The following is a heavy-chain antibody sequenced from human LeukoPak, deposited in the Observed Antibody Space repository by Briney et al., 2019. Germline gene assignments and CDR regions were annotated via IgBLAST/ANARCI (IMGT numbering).Heavy chain of an antibody. D-gene: IGHD4-17*01. Sequence: GGSLRLSCAASGFTFSSYSMNWVRQAPGKGLEWVSYISSSGSTIYYADSVKGRFTISRDNAKNSLYLQMNSLRAEDTAVYYCARPSNYGDYVEASDYWGQGTLVTVSS. CDR3: ARPSNYGDYVEASDY. V-gene: IGHV3-48*04. J-gene: IGHJ4*02. CDR1: GFTFSSYS. CDR2: ISSSGSTI.